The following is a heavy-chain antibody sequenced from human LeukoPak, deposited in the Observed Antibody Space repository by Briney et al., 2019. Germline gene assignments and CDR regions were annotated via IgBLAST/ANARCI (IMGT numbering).Heavy chain of an antibody. CDR1: GYTFTSYG. J-gene: IGHJ4*02. D-gene: IGHD3-3*01. V-gene: IGHV1-18*01. CDR3: ARDRGYDFWSGYHGYFDY. Sequence: GASVKVSCKASGYTFTSYGISWVRQAPGQGLEWMGWISAYNGNTNYAQKLQGRVNMTTDTSTSTAYMELRSLRSDDTAVYYCARDRGYDFWSGYHGYFDYWGQGTLVTVSS. CDR2: ISAYNGNT.